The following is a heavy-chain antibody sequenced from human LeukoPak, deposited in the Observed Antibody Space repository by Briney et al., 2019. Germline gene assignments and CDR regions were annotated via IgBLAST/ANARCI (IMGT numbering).Heavy chain of an antibody. CDR3: SGQVSYYYGMDV. J-gene: IGHJ6*04. Sequence: PSETLSFTRTVSGGSVSSGSYYWSWIRQPPGKGLEWIGYIYYSGSTNYNPSLKSRVTISVDTSKNQFSLKLSSVTAADTAVYYCSGQVSYYYGMDVWGKGTTVTVSS. V-gene: IGHV4-61*01. CDR1: GGSVSSGSYY. CDR2: IYYSGST.